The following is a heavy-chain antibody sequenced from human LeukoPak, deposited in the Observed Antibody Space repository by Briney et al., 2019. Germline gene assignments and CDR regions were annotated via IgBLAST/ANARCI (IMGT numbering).Heavy chain of an antibody. D-gene: IGHD3-10*02. CDR3: AELGITMIGGV. J-gene: IGHJ6*04. Sequence: GGSLRLSCAASGFTFDDYAMHWVRQAPGKGLEGVSGISWNSFSIGYADSVKGRFTISRDNAKNSLYLQMNSLRAEDTAVYYCAELGITMIGGVWGKGTTVTISS. V-gene: IGHV3-9*01. CDR1: GFTFDDYA. CDR2: ISWNSFSI.